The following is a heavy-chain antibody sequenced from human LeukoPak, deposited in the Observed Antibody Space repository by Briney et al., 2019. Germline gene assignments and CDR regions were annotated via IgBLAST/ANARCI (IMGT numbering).Heavy chain of an antibody. D-gene: IGHD6-13*01. CDR3: ARAPDIAAAGTFAPDAFDI. J-gene: IGHJ3*02. CDR1: GFTFSSYA. CDR2: ISYDGSNK. Sequence: GGSLRLSCAASGFTFSSYAMHWVRQAPGKGLEWVAVISYDGSNKYYADSVKGRFTISRDNSKNTLYLQMNSLRAEDTAVYYCARAPDIAAAGTFAPDAFDIWGQGTMVTVSS. V-gene: IGHV3-30-3*01.